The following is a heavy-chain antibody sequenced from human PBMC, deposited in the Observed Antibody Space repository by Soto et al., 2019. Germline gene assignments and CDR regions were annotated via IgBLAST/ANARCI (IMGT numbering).Heavy chain of an antibody. J-gene: IGHJ6*02. Sequence: ASVKVSCKASGYTFTSYAMHWVRQAPGQRLEWMGWINAGNGNTKYSQKFQGRVTITRDTSASTAYMELSSLRSEDTAVYYCARDAYCSGGSCYHYYYYYYGMDVWGQGTTVTVSS. CDR1: GYTFTSYA. V-gene: IGHV1-3*01. CDR2: INAGNGNT. CDR3: ARDAYCSGGSCYHYYYYYYGMDV. D-gene: IGHD2-15*01.